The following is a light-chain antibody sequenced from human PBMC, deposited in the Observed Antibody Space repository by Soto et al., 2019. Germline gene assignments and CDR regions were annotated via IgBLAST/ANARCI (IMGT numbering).Light chain of an antibody. Sequence: QSVLTQPAFVSGSRGQSITISCTGTYSDVGYYNYVSWFQQHPGKAPQLIIYEVSNRPLGISNRFSASKSGNTASLTISGLQAEDEADYYCGSYTDSDSPWVFGGGTQLTVL. V-gene: IGLV2-14*01. CDR3: GSYTDSDSPWV. CDR2: EVS. CDR1: YSDVGYYNY. J-gene: IGLJ3*02.